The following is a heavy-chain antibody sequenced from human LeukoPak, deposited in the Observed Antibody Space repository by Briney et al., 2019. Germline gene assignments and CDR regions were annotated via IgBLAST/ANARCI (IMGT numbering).Heavy chain of an antibody. CDR3: ARTGMVRGVIYYYYYMDV. D-gene: IGHD3-10*01. CDR1: GYTFTGYY. Sequence: GASVKVSCKASGYTFTGYYLHWVRQAPGQGLEWMGWINPNSGGTNYAQKFQGRVTMTRDTSISTAYMELSRLRSDDTAVYYCARTGMVRGVIYYYYYMDVWGKGTTVTISS. J-gene: IGHJ6*03. V-gene: IGHV1-2*02. CDR2: INPNSGGT.